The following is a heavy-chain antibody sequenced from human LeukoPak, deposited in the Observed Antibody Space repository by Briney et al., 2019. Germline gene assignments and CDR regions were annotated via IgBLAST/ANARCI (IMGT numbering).Heavy chain of an antibody. V-gene: IGHV1-24*01. CDR2: FDPEDGET. CDR1: RYTLTELS. Sequence: ASVKVSCKVSRYTLTELSMHWVRQAPGKGLEWMGGFDPEDGETIYAQKFQGRVTMTEDTSTDTAYMELSSLRSEDTAVYYCATGPLAYCGGDCYSGLDYWGQGTLVTVSS. CDR3: ATGPLAYCGGDCYSGLDY. J-gene: IGHJ4*02. D-gene: IGHD2-21*02.